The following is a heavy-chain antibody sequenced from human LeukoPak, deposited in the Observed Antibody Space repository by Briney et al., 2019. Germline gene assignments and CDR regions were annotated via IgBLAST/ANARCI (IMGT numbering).Heavy chain of an antibody. J-gene: IGHJ5*02. V-gene: IGHV4-59*01. CDR1: GGSFSGYY. CDR3: ARAGTRDLWFGQRKWFDP. CDR2: IYYSGST. D-gene: IGHD3-10*01. Sequence: SETLSLTCAVYGGSFSGYYWSWIRQPPGKGLEWIGYIYYSGSTNYNPSLKSRVTISVDTSKNQFSLKLSSVTAADTAVYYCARAGTRDLWFGQRKWFDPWGQGTLVTVSS.